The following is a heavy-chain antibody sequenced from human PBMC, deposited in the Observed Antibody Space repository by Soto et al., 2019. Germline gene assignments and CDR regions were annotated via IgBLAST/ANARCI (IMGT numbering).Heavy chain of an antibody. J-gene: IGHJ4*02. D-gene: IGHD1-1*01. CDR1: GFSFSNYG. V-gene: IGHV3-30*18. CDR3: AKDRSELEFDY. CDR2: ISFDGSNK. Sequence: QVQLVESGEGVVQPGTSLRLSCAASGFSFSNYGMHWVRQAPGKGLEWVAEISFDGSNKFYADSVKGRFTISRDNSKNTVSLQMNSLRSEDTAVYYCAKDRSELEFDYWGQGTLVTVSS.